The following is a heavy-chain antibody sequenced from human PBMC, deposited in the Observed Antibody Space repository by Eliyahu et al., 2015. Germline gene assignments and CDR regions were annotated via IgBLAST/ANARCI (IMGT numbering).Heavy chain of an antibody. D-gene: IGHD5-18*01. J-gene: IGHJ5*02. Sequence: QITLKESXPTLXKPTXTLXLXCTFSGFSLXTSGVGVGWIRQPPGKALEWLALIYWDDDKRYSPSLKSRLTITKDTSKNQVVLTMTNMDPVDTATYYCAHREEYSYGYNWFDPWGQGTLVTVSS. V-gene: IGHV2-5*02. CDR2: IYWDDDK. CDR3: AHREEYSYGYNWFDP. CDR1: GFSLXTSGVG.